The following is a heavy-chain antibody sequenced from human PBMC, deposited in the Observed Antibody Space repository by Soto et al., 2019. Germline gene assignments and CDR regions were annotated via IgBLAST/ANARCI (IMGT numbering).Heavy chain of an antibody. J-gene: IGHJ4*02. V-gene: IGHV4-39*01. Sequence: SETLSLTCTVPGVSISNSSYYWGWIRRPPGKGLEWIGTIYYSGITYYNPSLKSRVTISVDTSKNQFSLKLTSVTAADTAVYYCARHGSNWGQGTLVTVSS. CDR1: GVSISNSSYY. CDR2: IYYSGIT. CDR3: ARHGSN.